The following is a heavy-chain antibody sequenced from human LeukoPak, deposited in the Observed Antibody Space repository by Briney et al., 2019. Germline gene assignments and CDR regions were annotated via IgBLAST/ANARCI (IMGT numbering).Heavy chain of an antibody. V-gene: IGHV1-3*01. CDR2: INAGNGNT. D-gene: IGHD3-3*01. CDR3: ARTYDFWSGRENNWFDP. CDR1: GYTFTSYA. J-gene: IGHJ5*02. Sequence: ASVKVSCKASGYTFTSYAMHWVRQAPGQRLEWMGWINAGNGNTKYSQKFQGRVTITRDTSASTAYMEQSSLRSEDTAVYYCARTYDFWSGRENNWFDPWGQGTLVTVSS.